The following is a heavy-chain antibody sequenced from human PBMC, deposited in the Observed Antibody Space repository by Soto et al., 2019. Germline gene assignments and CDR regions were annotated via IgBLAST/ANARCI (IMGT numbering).Heavy chain of an antibody. Sequence: LRLSCAASGFTVTSTYMSWVRQTPGTGLEWVSVIYSGGSTYYADSVKGRFTISRDNSKNTLYLQMNSLRADDTAVYYCARERSYHYGMDVWGQGTTVTVSS. CDR1: GFTVTSTY. J-gene: IGHJ6*02. D-gene: IGHD3-10*01. V-gene: IGHV3-53*01. CDR2: IYSGGST. CDR3: ARERSYHYGMDV.